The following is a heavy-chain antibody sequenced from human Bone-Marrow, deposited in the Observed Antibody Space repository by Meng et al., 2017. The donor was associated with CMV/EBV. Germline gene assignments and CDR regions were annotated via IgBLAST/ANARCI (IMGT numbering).Heavy chain of an antibody. CDR2: IVVGSGNT. D-gene: IGHD3-22*01. CDR3: APHHVTGDSSGYQDY. V-gene: IGHV1-58*01. J-gene: IGHJ4*02. CDR1: GFTFTSSA. Sequence: SVKVSCKASGFTFTSSAVQWVRQARGQRLEWIGWIVVGSGNTNYVQKFQERVTITRDMSTSTAYMELSSLRSEDTAVYYCAPHHVTGDSSGYQDYWGQGTLVTVSS.